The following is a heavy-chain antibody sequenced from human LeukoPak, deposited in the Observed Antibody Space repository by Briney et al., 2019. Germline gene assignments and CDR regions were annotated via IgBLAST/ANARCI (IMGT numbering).Heavy chain of an antibody. J-gene: IGHJ3*02. Sequence: SVKVSCKASGGTFSSYAISWVRQAPGQGLEWMGGIIPIFGTANYAQKFQGRVTMTRDTSTSTVYMELSSLRSEDTAVYYCARDRSLTTVTTPDRAFDIWGQGTMVTVSS. CDR3: ARDRSLTTVTTPDRAFDI. CDR1: GGTFSSYA. CDR2: IIPIFGTA. V-gene: IGHV1-69*05. D-gene: IGHD4-17*01.